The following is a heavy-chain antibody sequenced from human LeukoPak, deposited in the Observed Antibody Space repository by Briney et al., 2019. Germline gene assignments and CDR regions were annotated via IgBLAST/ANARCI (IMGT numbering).Heavy chain of an antibody. D-gene: IGHD3-3*01. CDR2: IYHSGST. CDR1: GYSISSGYY. Sequence: SETPSLTCAVSGYSISSGYYWGWIRQPPGKGLEWIGSIYHSGSTYYNPSLKSRVTISVDTSKNQFSLKLSSVTAADTAVYYCARREWLFHPLDWFDPWGQGTLVTVSS. CDR3: ARREWLFHPLDWFDP. V-gene: IGHV4-38-2*01. J-gene: IGHJ5*02.